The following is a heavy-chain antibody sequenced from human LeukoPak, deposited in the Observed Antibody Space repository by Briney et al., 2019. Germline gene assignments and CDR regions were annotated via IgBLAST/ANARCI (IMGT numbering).Heavy chain of an antibody. Sequence: SETLSLTSTVSGGSISSYYWSWIRQPAGKGLEWIGYIYYSGSTHYNPSHKSRVTISIDTSKKQFSLTLNSVTTADTAVYYCARAGRGYYDSSGYYFDYWGQGTLVTVSS. CDR2: IYYSGST. CDR1: GGSISSYY. J-gene: IGHJ4*02. V-gene: IGHV4-59*01. D-gene: IGHD3-22*01. CDR3: ARAGRGYYDSSGYYFDY.